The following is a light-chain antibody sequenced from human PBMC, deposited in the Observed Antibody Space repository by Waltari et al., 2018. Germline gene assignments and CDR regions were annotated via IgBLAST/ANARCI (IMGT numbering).Light chain of an antibody. CDR1: QSINTW. Sequence: DIQMPQSPSTLSASVGDRVIITCRASQSINTWLAWYQQKPGKAPRVLIYRASSLETGVPSRFSGSGSGTEFTLTISGLQPDDFATYYCQQYNSYSTFGQGTRVEIK. J-gene: IGKJ1*01. V-gene: IGKV1-5*03. CDR2: RAS. CDR3: QQYNSYST.